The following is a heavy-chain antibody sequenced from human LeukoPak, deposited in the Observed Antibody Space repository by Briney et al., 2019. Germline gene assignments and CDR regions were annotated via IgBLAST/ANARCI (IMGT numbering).Heavy chain of an antibody. Sequence: SGTLSLTCTVSGYSISSGYYWGWIRQPPGKGLEWIGNIYPTGSTYYNPSLKSRVTISVDTSKNQFSLKVSSVSAADTAVYYCARSEYSYGADAFDIWGQGTMVTVSS. D-gene: IGHD5-18*01. V-gene: IGHV4-38-2*02. J-gene: IGHJ3*02. CDR2: IYPTGST. CDR3: ARSEYSYGADAFDI. CDR1: GYSISSGYY.